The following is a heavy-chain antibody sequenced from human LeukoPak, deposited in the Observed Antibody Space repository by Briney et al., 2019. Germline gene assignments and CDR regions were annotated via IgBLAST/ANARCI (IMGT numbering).Heavy chain of an antibody. CDR3: ARELCSTTTCYFDY. CDR1: GGSISSYY. V-gene: IGHV4-59*01. J-gene: IGHJ4*02. Sequence: SETLSLTCSVSGGSISSYYWSWIRQPPGKGLEWIGYIYYTGSTNYNPSLKSRITISVDTSKNQFSLKLNSVTAADTAVYYCARELCSTTTCYFDYWGQGTLVTVSS. D-gene: IGHD2-2*01. CDR2: IYYTGST.